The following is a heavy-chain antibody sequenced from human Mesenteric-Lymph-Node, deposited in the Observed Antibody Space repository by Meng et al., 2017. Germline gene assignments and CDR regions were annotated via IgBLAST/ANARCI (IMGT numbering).Heavy chain of an antibody. J-gene: IGHJ4*02. V-gene: IGHV1-3*04. CDR1: GFTYSNYA. CDR3: ARRDSGDDEVFDY. Sequence: GGSLRLSCAASGFTYSNYAMNWVRQAPGQRPEWMGWLNTGSGNTLYSQKLQGRVSITRDTSASTAYMELSSLRSEDTSIYYCARRDSGDDEVFDYWGQGTLVTVSS. CDR2: LNTGSGNT. D-gene: IGHD5-12*01.